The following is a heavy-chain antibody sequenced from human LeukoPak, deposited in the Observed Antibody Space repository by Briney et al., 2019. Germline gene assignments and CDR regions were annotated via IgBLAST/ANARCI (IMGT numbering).Heavy chain of an antibody. CDR1: GYTFTSYG. Sequence: ASVKVSCKASGYTFTSYGISWVRQAPGQGLEWMGWISAYNGNTNYAQKLQGRVTMTTDTSTSTAYMELRSLRSDDTAVYYCARGLARYYYDSSGYYVWGQGTLVTVSS. CDR2: ISAYNGNT. V-gene: IGHV1-18*01. CDR3: ARGLARYYYDSSGYYV. D-gene: IGHD3-22*01. J-gene: IGHJ4*02.